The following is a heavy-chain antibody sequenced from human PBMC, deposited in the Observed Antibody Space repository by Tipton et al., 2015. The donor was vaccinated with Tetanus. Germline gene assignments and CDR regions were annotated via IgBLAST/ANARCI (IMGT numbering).Heavy chain of an antibody. V-gene: IGHV4-59*01. CDR1: GGSISSYY. Sequence: TLSLTCTLSGGSISSYYWSWVRQPPGKGLEWLGYVFYSGSTDLNPSLKSRVTIAVDTSKNQLSLTLTSVTAADTAVYYCARNGSVTPRTLYYRYNGMDVWGQGTTVTVSS. D-gene: IGHD2-21*02. CDR2: VFYSGST. J-gene: IGHJ6*02. CDR3: ARNGSVTPRTLYYRYNGMDV.